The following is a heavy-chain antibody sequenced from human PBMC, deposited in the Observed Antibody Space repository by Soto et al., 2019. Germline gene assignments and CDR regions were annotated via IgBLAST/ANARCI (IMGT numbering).Heavy chain of an antibody. Sequence: QIRLVQSGAEVGEPGSSVRVSCKASGDTFGRFNINWVRQAPGEGLEWMGGIRPISDTTNYAQKFQGRVTFTADASTDTVYMELSSLRSEDTAMYYCVRDPSTVNKLIGVWFDPWGQGTLVTVSS. CDR3: VRDPSTVNKLIGVWFDP. D-gene: IGHD4-4*01. V-gene: IGHV1-69*01. CDR1: GDTFGRFN. J-gene: IGHJ5*02. CDR2: IRPISDTT.